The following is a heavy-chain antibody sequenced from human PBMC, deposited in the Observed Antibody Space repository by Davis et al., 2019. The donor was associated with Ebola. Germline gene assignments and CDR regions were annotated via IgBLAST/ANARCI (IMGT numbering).Heavy chain of an antibody. D-gene: IGHD6-13*01. CDR2: ISSSGSTI. Sequence: PGGSLRLSCAASGFTFSSYEMNWVRQAPGKGLEWVSYISSSGSTIYYADSVKGRFTISRDNAKNSLYLQMNSLRAEDTAVYYCARDGQQLVPSPFDYWGQGTLVTVSS. CDR1: GFTFSSYE. J-gene: IGHJ4*02. CDR3: ARDGQQLVPSPFDY. V-gene: IGHV3-48*03.